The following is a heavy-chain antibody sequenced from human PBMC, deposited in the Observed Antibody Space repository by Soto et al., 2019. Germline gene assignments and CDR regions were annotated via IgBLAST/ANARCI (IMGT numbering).Heavy chain of an antibody. J-gene: IGHJ4*02. Sequence: HPGGSLRLSCAASGFTFSSYEMNWVRQAPGKGLEWVSYISSSGSTIYYADSVKGRFTISRDNAKNSLYLQMNSLRAEDTAVYYCARGDWYYYDSSGYQHGGPVDYWGQGTLVTVSS. CDR3: ARGDWYYYDSSGYQHGGPVDY. V-gene: IGHV3-48*03. D-gene: IGHD3-22*01. CDR2: ISSSGSTI. CDR1: GFTFSSYE.